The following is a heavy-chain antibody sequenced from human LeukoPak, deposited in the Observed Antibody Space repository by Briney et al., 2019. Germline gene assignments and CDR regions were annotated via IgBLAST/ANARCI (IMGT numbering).Heavy chain of an antibody. CDR1: GYTFTGYY. Sequence: ASVKVSCKASGYTFTGYYMHWVRQAPGQGLEWMGWINSNSGGTNYAQKFQGRVTMTRDRSISTAYMELSRLRSDDTAVYYCVRGVYYDSSVGAFDIWGQGTMVTVSS. V-gene: IGHV1-2*02. J-gene: IGHJ3*02. D-gene: IGHD3-22*01. CDR3: VRGVYYDSSVGAFDI. CDR2: INSNSGGT.